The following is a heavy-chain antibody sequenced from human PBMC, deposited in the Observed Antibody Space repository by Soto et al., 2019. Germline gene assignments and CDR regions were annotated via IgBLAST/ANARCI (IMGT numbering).Heavy chain of an antibody. CDR2: IIPIFGTA. J-gene: IGHJ6*02. D-gene: IGHD7-27*01. CDR1: GGTFSSYA. V-gene: IGHV1-69*13. CDR3: ARNGDLSYYYYYGMDV. Sequence: ASVKVSCKASGGTFSSYAISWVRQAPGQGLEWMGGIIPIFGTANYAQKFQGRVTITADESTSTAYMELSSLRSEDTAVYYCARNGDLSYYYYYGMDVWGQGTTVTVSS.